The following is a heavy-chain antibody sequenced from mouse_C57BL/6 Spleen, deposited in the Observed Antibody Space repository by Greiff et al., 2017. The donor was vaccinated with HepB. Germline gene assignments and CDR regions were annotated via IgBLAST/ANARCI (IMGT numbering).Heavy chain of an antibody. CDR1: GYTFTSYW. J-gene: IGHJ4*01. CDR3: ARDYYYGSLYAMDY. Sequence: QVQLQQPGAELVRPGSSVKLSCKASGYTFTSYWMHWVKQRPIQGLEWIGNIDSSDSETHYNQKFKDKATLTVDKSSSTAYMQLSSLTSEDSAVYYCARDYYYGSLYAMDYWGQGTSVTVSS. D-gene: IGHD1-1*01. CDR2: IDSSDSET. V-gene: IGHV1-52*01.